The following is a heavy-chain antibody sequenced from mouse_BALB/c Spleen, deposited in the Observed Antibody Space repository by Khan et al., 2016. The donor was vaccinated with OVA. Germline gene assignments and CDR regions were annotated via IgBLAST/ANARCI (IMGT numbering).Heavy chain of an antibody. Sequence: VQLQESGPGLVKPSQSLSLTCTVTGYSITSGYGWNWIRQFPGNKLEWMGYISYSGSTNYNQSLRSRITITRDTSKNQFFLQLNSVTTEDTSTYYCARTARITYWGQGTTLTVSS. CDR2: ISYSGST. J-gene: IGHJ2*01. V-gene: IGHV3-2*02. D-gene: IGHD1-2*01. CDR1: GYSITSGYG. CDR3: ARTARITY.